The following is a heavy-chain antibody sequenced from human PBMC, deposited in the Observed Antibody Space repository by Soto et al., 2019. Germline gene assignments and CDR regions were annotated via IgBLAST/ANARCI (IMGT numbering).Heavy chain of an antibody. CDR1: GVSINSAGFY. J-gene: IGHJ4*02. D-gene: IGHD6-13*01. Sequence: QVQLQESGPGLVQPSQTLSLTCTVSGVSINSAGFYWSWIRQQPGKGLEWIGYLYYTGNTYYNPSLQSRLTXSXEXSKXHVPLNLRSVTAADTAIYYCARGHSSGWYGGAYDYWGQGTLVTVSS. V-gene: IGHV4-31*03. CDR2: LYYTGNT. CDR3: ARGHSSGWYGGAYDY.